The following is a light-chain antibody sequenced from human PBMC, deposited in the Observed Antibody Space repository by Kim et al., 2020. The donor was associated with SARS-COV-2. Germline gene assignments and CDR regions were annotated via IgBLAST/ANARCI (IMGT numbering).Light chain of an antibody. CDR1: KLGDKY. CDR3: QAWDSSTVV. Sequence: VAPGQTASIPCSGDKLGDKYACWYQQKPGQSPVLVIYQDSKRPSGIPERFSGSNSENTATLTISGTQAMDEADYYCQAWDSSTVVFGGGTQLTVL. J-gene: IGLJ2*01. CDR2: QDS. V-gene: IGLV3-1*01.